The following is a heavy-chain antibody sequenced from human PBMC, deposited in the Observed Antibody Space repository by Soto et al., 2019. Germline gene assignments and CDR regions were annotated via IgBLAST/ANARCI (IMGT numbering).Heavy chain of an antibody. Sequence: SGPTLVNPTQTLTLTCTVSGFSLSTSGVGVGWIRQPPGKAVEWLALIYWDDDKRYSPSLKSRLTITKDTSKNQVVLTMTNMDPVDTATYYCAHSRSDGRVWFGEKRYMDVWGKGTTVTVSS. CDR1: GFSLSTSGVG. V-gene: IGHV2-5*02. J-gene: IGHJ6*03. D-gene: IGHD3-10*01. CDR2: IYWDDDK. CDR3: AHSRSDGRVWFGEKRYMDV.